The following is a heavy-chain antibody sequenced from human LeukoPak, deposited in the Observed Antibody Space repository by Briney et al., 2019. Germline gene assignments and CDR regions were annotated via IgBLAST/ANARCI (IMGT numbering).Heavy chain of an antibody. D-gene: IGHD3-22*01. CDR1: GFTFRGYY. CDR3: ARDGATLLYYDSSGYLH. J-gene: IGHJ4*02. Sequence: PGGSLRLSCAASGFTFRGYYMSWIRQTPGKGLEWISRISSSSGHANYADSVKGRFIISRDNAKNSLYLQMNSLRAEDTAVYYCARDGATLLYYDSSGYLHWGQGTLVTVSS. V-gene: IGHV3-11*05. CDR2: ISSSSGHA.